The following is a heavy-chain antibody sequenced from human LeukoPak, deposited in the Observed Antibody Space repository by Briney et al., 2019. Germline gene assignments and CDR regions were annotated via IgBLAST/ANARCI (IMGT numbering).Heavy chain of an antibody. CDR3: ARDAWFGDGDYFDY. V-gene: IGHV4-61*02. CDR1: GDSITSGSYY. J-gene: IGHJ4*02. Sequence: SQTLSLTCTVSGDSITSGSYYWSWIRQPAGKGLEWIGRIFISGGTNYNPSLRSRVTMSLDTSKNQFSLKLYSVTAADTAVYYCARDAWFGDGDYFDYWGQGTLVTVSS. CDR2: IFISGGT. D-gene: IGHD3-10*01.